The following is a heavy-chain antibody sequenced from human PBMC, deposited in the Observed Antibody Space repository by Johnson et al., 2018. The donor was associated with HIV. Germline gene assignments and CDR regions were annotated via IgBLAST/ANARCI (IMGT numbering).Heavy chain of an antibody. CDR3: ARPRIAVLPAGAFDM. J-gene: IGHJ3*02. V-gene: IGHV3-33*01. D-gene: IGHD2-2*01. CDR2: IWYDGSNE. Sequence: QVQLVESGGGVVQPGRSLRLSCAASGFTFSSYGMHWVRQAPGKGLEWVAVIWYDGSNEYYADSVKGRFTISRDNSKNILYLQMNSLRVEDTAVYYCARPRIAVLPAGAFDMWGPGTMVTVSS. CDR1: GFTFSSYG.